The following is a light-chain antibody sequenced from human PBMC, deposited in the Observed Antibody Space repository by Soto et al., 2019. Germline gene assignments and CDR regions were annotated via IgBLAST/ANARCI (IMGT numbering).Light chain of an antibody. CDR1: SGYSNYK. Sequence: QPVLTQPPSASASLGASVTLTCTLSSGYSNYKVDWYQQRPGKGPRFVMRVGTGGIVGSKGDGIPDRFSVLGSGLNRYLTIKNIQEEDESDYHCGADHGSGSNFVGGFFGTGTKLTVL. CDR2: VGTGGIVG. J-gene: IGLJ1*01. V-gene: IGLV9-49*01. CDR3: GADHGSGSNFVGGF.